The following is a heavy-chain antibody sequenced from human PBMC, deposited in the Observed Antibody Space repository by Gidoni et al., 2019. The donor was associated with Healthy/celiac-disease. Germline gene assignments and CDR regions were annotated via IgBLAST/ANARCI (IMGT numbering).Heavy chain of an antibody. D-gene: IGHD3-3*01. CDR2: IIPILGIA. J-gene: IGHJ3*02. Sequence: QVQLVQSGAEVKKPGSSVQVSCKASGGTFSSYTISWVRQAPGQGLEWMGRIIPILGIANYAQKFQGRVTITADKSTSTAYMELSSLRSEDTAVYYCARESGYYSDAFDIWGQGTMVTVSS. V-gene: IGHV1-69*08. CDR3: ARESGYYSDAFDI. CDR1: GGTFSSYT.